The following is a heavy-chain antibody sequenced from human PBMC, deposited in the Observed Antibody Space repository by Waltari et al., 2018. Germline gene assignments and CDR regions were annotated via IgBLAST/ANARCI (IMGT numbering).Heavy chain of an antibody. D-gene: IGHD6-19*01. CDR1: GGSISSYY. V-gene: IGHV4-59*01. J-gene: IGHJ6*02. Sequence: QVQLQESGPGLVKPSETLSLTCTVSGGSISSYYWSWIRQPPGKGLEWIGYIYYSGSTNYNPSLKSRVTISVDTSKNQFSLKLSSVTAADTAVYYCARSYSSGWRSYYYYGMDVWGQGTTVTVSS. CDR2: IYYSGST. CDR3: ARSYSSGWRSYYYYGMDV.